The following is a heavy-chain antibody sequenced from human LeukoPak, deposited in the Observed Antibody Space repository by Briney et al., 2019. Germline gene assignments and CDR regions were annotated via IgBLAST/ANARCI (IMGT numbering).Heavy chain of an antibody. D-gene: IGHD3-22*01. Sequence: SETLSLTCTVSGGSISSYYWSWIRQPPGKGLEWIGEINHSGSTNYNPSLKSRVTISVDTSKNQFSLKLSSVTAADTAVYYCARWGYYYDSSGYYYSFDYWGQGTLVTVSS. CDR3: ARWGYYYDSSGYYYSFDY. CDR1: GGSISSYY. V-gene: IGHV4-34*01. J-gene: IGHJ4*02. CDR2: INHSGST.